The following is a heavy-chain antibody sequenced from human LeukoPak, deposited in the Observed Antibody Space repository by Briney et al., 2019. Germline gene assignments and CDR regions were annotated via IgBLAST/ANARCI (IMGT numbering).Heavy chain of an antibody. CDR3: ARDGVQGYCSSTSCQTNWFDP. V-gene: IGHV1-18*01. D-gene: IGHD2-2*01. J-gene: IGHJ5*02. CDR2: ISAYNGNT. CDR1: GYTFTSYG. Sequence: ASVKVSCKASGYTFTSYGISWVRQAPGQGLEWMGWISAYNGNTNYAQKLQGRVTMTTDTSTSTAYMELRSLRSDDTAVYYCARDGVQGYCSSTSCQTNWFDPWGQGTLVTVSS.